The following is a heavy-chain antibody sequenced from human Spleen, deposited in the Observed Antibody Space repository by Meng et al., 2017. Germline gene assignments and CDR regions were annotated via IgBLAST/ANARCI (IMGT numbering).Heavy chain of an antibody. CDR1: GGSFSDYY. CDR3: ARGPTTMAHDFDY. CDR2: SNHSGST. Sequence: QVQLQQWGPGLLESPETPSLTCVVSGGSFSDYYWSWIRQPPGKGLEWIGESNHSGSTNYNPSLESRATISVDTSQNNLSLKLSSVTAADSAVYYCARGPTTMAHDFDYWGQGTLVTVSS. J-gene: IGHJ4*02. V-gene: IGHV4-34*01. D-gene: IGHD4-11*01.